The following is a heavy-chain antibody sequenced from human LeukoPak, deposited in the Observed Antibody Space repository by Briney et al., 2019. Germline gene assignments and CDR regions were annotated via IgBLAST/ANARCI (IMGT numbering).Heavy chain of an antibody. Sequence: GGSLRLSCAASGVTFSNAWMSWVRQAPGKGLEWVGRIKSKTDGGTTDYAAPVKGRFTISRDDSKNTLYLQMNSLKTEDTAVYYCTTRQGLEWVNDAFDIWGQGTMVTVSS. V-gene: IGHV3-15*01. CDR1: GVTFSNAW. CDR3: TTRQGLEWVNDAFDI. CDR2: IKSKTDGGTT. D-gene: IGHD3-3*01. J-gene: IGHJ3*02.